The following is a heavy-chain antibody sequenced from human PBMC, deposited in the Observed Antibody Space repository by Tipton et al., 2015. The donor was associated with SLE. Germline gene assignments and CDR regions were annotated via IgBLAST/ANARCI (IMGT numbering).Heavy chain of an antibody. J-gene: IGHJ4*02. CDR2: IKQDGSDK. V-gene: IGHV3-7*01. D-gene: IGHD6-19*01. CDR1: EFTFSSYW. Sequence: SLRLSCAASEFTFSSYWMSWVRQAPGKGLEWVANIKQDGSDKCYVDSVKGRFTISRDNAKSTLYLQMNSLRAEDTGVYYCVRDRGSGWYHFDLWGQGTLVTVSS. CDR3: VRDRGSGWYHFDL.